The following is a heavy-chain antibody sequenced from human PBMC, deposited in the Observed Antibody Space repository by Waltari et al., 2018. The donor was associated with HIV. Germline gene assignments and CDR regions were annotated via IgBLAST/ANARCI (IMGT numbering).Heavy chain of an antibody. D-gene: IGHD1-26*01. CDR2: INPNSGGT. V-gene: IGHV1-2*06. CDR3: ARRGSSGSYWFDP. J-gene: IGHJ5*02. Sequence: QVQLVQSGAEVKKRGASVKVSCKASGYTFTAYYMHWVRQAPGQGLEWMRRINPNSGGTNYAQKFQGRVTMTRDTSISTAYMGLSRLRSDDTAVYYCARRGSSGSYWFDPWGQGTLVTVSS. CDR1: GYTFTAYY.